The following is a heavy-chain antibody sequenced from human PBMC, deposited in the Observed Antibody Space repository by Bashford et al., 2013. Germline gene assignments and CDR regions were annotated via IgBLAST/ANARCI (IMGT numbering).Heavy chain of an antibody. D-gene: IGHD6-19*01. J-gene: IGHJ4*02. Sequence: SGPLRWVKPHHRPSPLTCTFSGFSLTTTAVGVGWIRQPPGKALEWLAFIYWDDAKYYSPSLNNRLTHRPRTPSKNQVDLTMTNMDTVDTGTYFCAHGSGWLLDYWAQGTPGHPVSS. V-gene: IGHV2-5*02. CDR2: IYWDDAK. CDR3: AHGSGWLLDY. CDR1: GFSLTTTAVG.